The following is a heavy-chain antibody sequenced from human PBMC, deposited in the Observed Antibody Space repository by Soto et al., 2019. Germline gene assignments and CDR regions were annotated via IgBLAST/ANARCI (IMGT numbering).Heavy chain of an antibody. Sequence: QVQLVQSGAEVKKPGASVKVSCKASGYTFAGYYMHWVRQAPGQGLEWMGWINPNSGGTNYAQKFQGWVPMTRDTSISTAYMELSRLRSDDTAVYYCARGSIAARPGNWFDPWGQGTLVTVSS. V-gene: IGHV1-2*04. CDR1: GYTFAGYY. CDR2: INPNSGGT. D-gene: IGHD6-6*01. J-gene: IGHJ5*02. CDR3: ARGSIAARPGNWFDP.